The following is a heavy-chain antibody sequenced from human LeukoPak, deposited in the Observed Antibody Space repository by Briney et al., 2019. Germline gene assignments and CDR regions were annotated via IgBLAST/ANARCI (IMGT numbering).Heavy chain of an antibody. CDR3: ATWGGSGYFDY. D-gene: IGHD3-22*01. Sequence: KASETPSLTCTVSGGSISSSSYYWGWIRQPPGKGLEWIGSIYYSGSTYYNPSLKSRVTISVDTSKNQFSLKLSSVTAADTAVYYCATWGGSGYFDYWGQGTLVTVSS. V-gene: IGHV4-39*05. J-gene: IGHJ4*02. CDR2: IYYSGST. CDR1: GGSISSSSYY.